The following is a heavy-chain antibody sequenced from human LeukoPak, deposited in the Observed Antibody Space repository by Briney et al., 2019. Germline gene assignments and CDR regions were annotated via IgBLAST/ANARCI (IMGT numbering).Heavy chain of an antibody. CDR3: ARDTVTTNPSPSFDY. CDR2: INPNSGGI. J-gene: IGHJ4*02. CDR1: GYTFTGYY. V-gene: IGHV1-2*06. D-gene: IGHD4-17*01. Sequence: ASVKVSCKASGYTFTGYYMHWVRQAPGQGLEWMGRINPNSGGINYAQKFQGRVTMTRDTSISIAYMELSRLRSDDTAVYYCARDTVTTNPSPSFDYWGQGTLVTVSS.